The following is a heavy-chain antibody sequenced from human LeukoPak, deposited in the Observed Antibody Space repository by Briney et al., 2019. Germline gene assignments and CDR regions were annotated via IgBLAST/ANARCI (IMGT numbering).Heavy chain of an antibody. D-gene: IGHD5-18*01. V-gene: IGHV5-10-1*01. Sequence: GESLRISCQGSGYSFTSYWISWVRQMPGKGLEWMGRIDPSDSYTNYSPSFQGHVTISADKSISTAYLQWSSLKASDTAMYYCARLKPPRGYSYGPPDYWGQGTLVTVSS. CDR1: GYSFTSYW. J-gene: IGHJ4*02. CDR2: IDPSDSYT. CDR3: ARLKPPRGYSYGPPDY.